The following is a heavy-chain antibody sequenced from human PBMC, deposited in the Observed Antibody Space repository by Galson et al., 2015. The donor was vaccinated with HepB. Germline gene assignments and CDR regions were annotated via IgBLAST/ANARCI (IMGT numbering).Heavy chain of an antibody. Sequence: QSGAEVKKPGESLRISCKGSGYSFSSYYIIWVRQMPGKGLEWMGRIDPSDSYSSYGPSFQGHVTISADKSVNTAYLQWSSLKASDTAMYYCARPVLDSRSYADAFDIWGQGTMVTVS. CDR3: ARPVLDSRSYADAFDI. CDR2: IDPSDSYS. J-gene: IGHJ3*02. D-gene: IGHD6-6*01. CDR1: GYSFSSYY. V-gene: IGHV5-10-1*01.